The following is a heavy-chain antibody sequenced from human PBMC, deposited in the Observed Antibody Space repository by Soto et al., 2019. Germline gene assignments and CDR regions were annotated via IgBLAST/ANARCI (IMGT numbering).Heavy chain of an antibody. CDR1: GGSFSGYY. CDR3: ARESEDLTSNFDY. Sequence: ETLSLTCAVYGGSFSGYYWSWIRQPPGKGLEWIGEINHSGSTNYNPSLKSRVTISVDTSKNQFSLKLSSVTAEDTAVYYCARESEDLTSNFDYWGQGTLVTVSS. J-gene: IGHJ4*02. CDR2: INHSGST. V-gene: IGHV4-34*01.